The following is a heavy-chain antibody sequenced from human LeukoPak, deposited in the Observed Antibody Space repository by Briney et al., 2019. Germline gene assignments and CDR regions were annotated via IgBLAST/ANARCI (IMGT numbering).Heavy chain of an antibody. V-gene: IGHV4-39*01. D-gene: IGHD3-22*01. Sequence: SETLSLTCTVSGGSISSSSYYWGWIRRPPGRGLEWIGSIYYSGSTYYNPSLKSRVTISVDTSKNQFSLKLSSVTAADTAVYYCATPLLDYYDSSGQLNYFDYWGQGTLVTVSS. CDR1: GGSISSSSYY. CDR2: IYYSGST. J-gene: IGHJ4*02. CDR3: ATPLLDYYDSSGQLNYFDY.